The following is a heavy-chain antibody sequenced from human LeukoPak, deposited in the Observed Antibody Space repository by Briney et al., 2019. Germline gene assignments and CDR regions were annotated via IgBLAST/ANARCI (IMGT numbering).Heavy chain of an antibody. Sequence: GGSLRLSCAASGFTFSSYGMHWVRQAPGKGLEWVAFIRYDGSNKYYADSVKGRFTISRDNAKNSLYLQMNSLRAEDTAVYYCARGLDYVRGSYRYTEEYWGQGTLVTVS. CDR1: GFTFSSYG. D-gene: IGHD3-16*02. CDR2: IRYDGSNK. V-gene: IGHV3-30*02. CDR3: ARGLDYVRGSYRYTEEY. J-gene: IGHJ4*02.